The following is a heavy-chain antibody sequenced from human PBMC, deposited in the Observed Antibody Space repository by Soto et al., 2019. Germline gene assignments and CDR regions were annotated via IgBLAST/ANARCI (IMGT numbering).Heavy chain of an antibody. J-gene: IGHJ5*02. Sequence: QMQLVQSGAEVKKPGSSVKVSCKASRGTFSSYAISWVRQAPGQGPEWMGGIIPIYGTANYAQKFQGRVTITADESTSTAYMELSSLRSEDTGVYYCAREGGIGDNWFDPWGQGTLVTVSS. CDR1: RGTFSSYA. D-gene: IGHD3-10*01. CDR2: IIPIYGTA. V-gene: IGHV1-69*01. CDR3: AREGGIGDNWFDP.